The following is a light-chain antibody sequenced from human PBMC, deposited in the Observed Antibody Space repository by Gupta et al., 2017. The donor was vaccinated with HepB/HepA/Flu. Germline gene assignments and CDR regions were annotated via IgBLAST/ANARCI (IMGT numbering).Light chain of an antibody. CDR3: AAWDDSLSGAV. CDR1: SSNIGSNY. CDR2: RNN. Sequence: GQRVTISCSGSSSNIGSNYVYWYQQLPGTPPKLLIYRNNQRPSGVPDRFSGSKSGTSASLAISGLRSEDEADYYCAAWDDSLSGAVFGGGTQLTV. J-gene: IGLJ7*01. V-gene: IGLV1-47*01.